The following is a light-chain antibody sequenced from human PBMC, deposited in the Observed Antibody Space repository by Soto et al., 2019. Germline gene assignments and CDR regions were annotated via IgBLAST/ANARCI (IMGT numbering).Light chain of an antibody. Sequence: EIVLTQSPATLSLSPGERATLSCRASQSVSSYLAWYQQKPGQAPRLLIYDASNRATGITARFSGSGSGTDFTLTISSLETEDFAVYYCQQRSNWPPYTFGHGTKLEIK. V-gene: IGKV3-11*01. CDR2: DAS. CDR1: QSVSSY. J-gene: IGKJ2*01. CDR3: QQRSNWPPYT.